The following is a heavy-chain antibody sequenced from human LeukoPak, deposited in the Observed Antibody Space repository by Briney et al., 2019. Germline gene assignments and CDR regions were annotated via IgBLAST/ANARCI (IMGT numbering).Heavy chain of an antibody. V-gene: IGHV3-43*01. Sequence: GGSLRLSRAASGFTFDDYTMHWVRQAPGKGLEWVSLISWDGGSTYYADSVKGRFTISRDNSKNSLYLQMNSLRTEDTALYYCAKGDYYYGMDVWGQGTTVTVSS. CDR3: AKGDYYYGMDV. J-gene: IGHJ6*02. CDR1: GFTFDDYT. CDR2: ISWDGGST.